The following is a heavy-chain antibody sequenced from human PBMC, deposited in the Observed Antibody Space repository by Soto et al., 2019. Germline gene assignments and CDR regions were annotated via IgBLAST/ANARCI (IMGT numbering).Heavy chain of an antibody. Sequence: ASVKVSCKASGGTFSSYAISWVRQAPGQGLEWMGGIIPILGIANYAQKFQGRVTITADKSTSTAYMERSSLRSEDTAVYYCARASDGGSSYYYYGMDVWGQGTTVTVSS. V-gene: IGHV1-69*10. J-gene: IGHJ6*02. CDR2: IIPILGIA. CDR1: GGTFSSYA. D-gene: IGHD1-26*01. CDR3: ARASDGGSSYYYYGMDV.